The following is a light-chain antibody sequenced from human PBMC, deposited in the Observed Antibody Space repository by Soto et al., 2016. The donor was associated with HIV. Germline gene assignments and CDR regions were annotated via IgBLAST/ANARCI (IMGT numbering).Light chain of an antibody. Sequence: SSELTQDPAVSVALGQTVRITCQGDSLRSYHASWYQQKPGRAPVLVIYGKDNRPSGIPGRFSGSSSGNTASLTITGAQAEDEADYYCNSRDSSGNHYVFGTGTKVTVL. CDR1: SLRSYH. CDR2: GKD. V-gene: IGLV3-19*01. CDR3: NSRDSSGNHYV. J-gene: IGLJ1*01.